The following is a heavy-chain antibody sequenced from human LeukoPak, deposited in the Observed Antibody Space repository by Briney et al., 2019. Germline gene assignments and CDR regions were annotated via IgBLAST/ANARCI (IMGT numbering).Heavy chain of an antibody. Sequence: SETLSLTCTVSGVSISSYYWSWIRQPPGKGLEWIGYIYYSGSTNYNPSLKSRVTISVDTSKNQFSLKLSSVTAADTAVYYCAREIASRELRAFDYWGQGTLVTVSS. CDR1: GVSISSYY. D-gene: IGHD1-26*01. CDR3: AREIASRELRAFDY. V-gene: IGHV4-59*01. CDR2: IYYSGST. J-gene: IGHJ4*02.